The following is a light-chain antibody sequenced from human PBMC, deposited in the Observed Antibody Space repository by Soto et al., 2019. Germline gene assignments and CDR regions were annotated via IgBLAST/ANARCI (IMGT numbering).Light chain of an antibody. J-gene: IGKJ5*01. V-gene: IGKV3-15*01. Sequence: EIVMTQSPATLSVSPGERATLSCRASQSVSSNLAWYQQKPGQAPRLLIYGASTRATGIPARFSGSGSGTEFTLTISSPQSEDFVVYYCQQYDNWPPTFGQGTRLEIK. CDR3: QQYDNWPPT. CDR2: GAS. CDR1: QSVSSN.